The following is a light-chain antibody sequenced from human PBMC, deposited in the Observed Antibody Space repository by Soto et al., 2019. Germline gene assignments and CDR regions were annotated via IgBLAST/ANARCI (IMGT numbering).Light chain of an antibody. CDR3: MQALQTPLT. Sequence: DIVMTQSPLSLPVTPGEPASISCRSSQSLLHSNGFNYLDWYLQKPGQSPQLLIFLGSNRASGASDKFSGSGSGIDVTLKISRVEAGDVGVYYCMQALQTPLTFGGGTKLEIK. CDR1: QSLLHSNGFNY. J-gene: IGKJ4*01. V-gene: IGKV2-28*01. CDR2: LGS.